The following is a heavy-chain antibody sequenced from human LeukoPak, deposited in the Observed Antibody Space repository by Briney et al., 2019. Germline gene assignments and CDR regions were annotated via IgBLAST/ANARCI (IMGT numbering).Heavy chain of an antibody. J-gene: IGHJ4*02. CDR1: GSTFSTYW. CDR2: ISSSSSYI. D-gene: IGHD6-19*01. Sequence: GGSLRLSCAASGSTFSTYWMTWVRQAPGKGLEWVSSISSSSSYIYYADSVKGRFTISRDNAKNSLYLQMNSLRAEDTAVYYCARSTGWYRGKYYFDYWGQGTLVTVSS. V-gene: IGHV3-21*01. CDR3: ARSTGWYRGKYYFDY.